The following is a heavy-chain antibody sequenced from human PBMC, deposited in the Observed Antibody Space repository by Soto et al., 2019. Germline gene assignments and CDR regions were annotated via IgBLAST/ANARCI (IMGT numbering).Heavy chain of an antibody. J-gene: IGHJ4*02. CDR1: GGSISGGGYY. V-gene: IGHV4-31*03. CDR3: ARDTYYYDSSGYPI. Sequence: SETLSLTCTVSGGSISGGGYYWSWIRQHPGTGLAWIGYIYYSGSTYYNPSLKSRVTISVDTSKNQFSLKLSSVTCADTAVYYCARDTYYYDSSGYPIWGQGTLVTVSS. CDR2: IYYSGST. D-gene: IGHD3-22*01.